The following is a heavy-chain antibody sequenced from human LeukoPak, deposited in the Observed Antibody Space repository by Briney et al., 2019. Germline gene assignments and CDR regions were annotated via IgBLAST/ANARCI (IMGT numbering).Heavy chain of an antibody. CDR1: GGTFSSYA. J-gene: IGHJ4*02. D-gene: IGHD2-2*01. CDR2: IIPIFGTA. CDR3: ARVGLYGCSSTSCYDFDY. V-gene: IGHV1-69*13. Sequence: SVKVSCTASGGTFSSYAISWVRQAPGQGLEWMGGIIPIFGTANYAQKFQGRVTITADESTSTAYMELSSLRSEDTAVYYCARVGLYGCSSTSCYDFDYWGQGTLVTVSS.